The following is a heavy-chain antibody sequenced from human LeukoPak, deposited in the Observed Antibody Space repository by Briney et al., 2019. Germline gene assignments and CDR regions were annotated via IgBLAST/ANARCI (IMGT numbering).Heavy chain of an antibody. CDR2: ISGDGGST. J-gene: IGHJ4*02. D-gene: IGHD1-26*01. V-gene: IGHV3-43*02. Sequence: GGSLRLSCAASGSTFDDYAMHWVRQAPGKGLEWVSLISGDGGSTYYADSVKGRFTISRDNSKNSLYLQMNSLRTEDTALYYCAKDSAVIAGATGDPDFDYWGQGTLVTVSS. CDR3: AKDSAVIAGATGDPDFDY. CDR1: GSTFDDYA.